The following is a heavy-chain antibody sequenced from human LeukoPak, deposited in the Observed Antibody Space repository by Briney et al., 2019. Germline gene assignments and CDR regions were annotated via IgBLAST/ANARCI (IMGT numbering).Heavy chain of an antibody. V-gene: IGHV4-4*07. CDR3: ARDLGGLIDGDPLP. J-gene: IGHJ5*02. D-gene: IGHD4-17*01. CDR2: FHPSGKT. CDR1: GGSINSYF. Sequence: SETLSLTCTVSGGSINSYFWTWIRQPAGKGLECLGRFHPSGKTNYNPSLKSRVTMSLDTSKNQLSLKLTSVTAADTAVYYCARDLGGLIDGDPLPWGQGSLVTVSS.